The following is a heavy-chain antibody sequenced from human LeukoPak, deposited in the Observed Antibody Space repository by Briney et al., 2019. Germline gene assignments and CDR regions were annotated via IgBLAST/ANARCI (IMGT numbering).Heavy chain of an antibody. J-gene: IGHJ4*02. CDR2: IYHSGST. Sequence: SETLSLTCAVSGGSISSSNWWSWVRQPPGKGLEWIGEIYHSGSTNYNPSLKSRVTISVDTSKNQFSLKLSSVTAADTAVYYCAIKGYSYGLESYYFDYWGQGTLVTVSS. CDR1: GGSISSSNW. D-gene: IGHD5-18*01. V-gene: IGHV4-4*02. CDR3: AIKGYSYGLESYYFDY.